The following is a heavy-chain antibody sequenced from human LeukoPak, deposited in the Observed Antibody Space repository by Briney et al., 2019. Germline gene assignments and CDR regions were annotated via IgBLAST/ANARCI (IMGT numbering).Heavy chain of an antibody. J-gene: IGHJ4*02. D-gene: IGHD6-6*01. Sequence: PGGSLRLSCAASGFPFSRHWMSWVRQAPGKGLQWAANIKEDGSENYYVDSVKGRFTISRDNAKNSLYLQMNSLRAEDTAVYYCAAESSSSWEGHWGQGTLVTVSS. CDR3: AAESSSSWEGH. V-gene: IGHV3-7*01. CDR2: IKEDGSEN. CDR1: GFPFSRHW.